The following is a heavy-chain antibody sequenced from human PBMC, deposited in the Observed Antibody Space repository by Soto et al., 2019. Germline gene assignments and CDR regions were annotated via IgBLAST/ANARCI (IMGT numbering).Heavy chain of an antibody. Sequence: GGSLRLSCAASGFTFSSYAMSWVRQAPGKGLEWVSAISGSGGSTYHADSVKGRFTISRDNSKNTLYLQMNSLRAEDTAVYYCAKVLPPMKYYYDSSGYYYEVGAFDIWGQGTMVTVSS. V-gene: IGHV3-23*01. CDR2: ISGSGGST. CDR1: GFTFSSYA. CDR3: AKVLPPMKYYYDSSGYYYEVGAFDI. J-gene: IGHJ3*02. D-gene: IGHD3-22*01.